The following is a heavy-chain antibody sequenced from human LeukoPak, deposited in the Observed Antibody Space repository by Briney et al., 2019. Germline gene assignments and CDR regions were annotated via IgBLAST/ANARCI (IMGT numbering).Heavy chain of an antibody. V-gene: IGHV3-23*01. J-gene: IGHJ4*02. CDR2: ISGSGGST. CDR1: GFTFSSYV. CDR3: AKGSAYADF. Sequence: GGSLRLSCAASGFTFSSYVMSWVRQAPGKGLEWVSTISGSGGSTYYADSVKGRFTISRDNPKNTLSLQMNSLRAEDTAVYCCAKGSAYADFWGQGTLVTVSS. D-gene: IGHD3-3*01.